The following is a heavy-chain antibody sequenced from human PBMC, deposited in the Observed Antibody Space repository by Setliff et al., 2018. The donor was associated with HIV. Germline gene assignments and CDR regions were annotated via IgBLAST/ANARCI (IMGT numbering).Heavy chain of an antibody. CDR2: IKEDGSEK. V-gene: IGHV3-7*01. J-gene: IGHJ4*02. CDR1: GLTFSSYW. Sequence: PGGSLRLSCAASGLTFSSYWMSWVRQAPGKGLEWMANIKEDGSEKYYVDSVKGRFTISRDNTKNSLYLQLNSLRAEDMAVYYCARGGSNSWSPFDYWGQGTLVTVSS. CDR3: ARGGSNSWSPFDY. D-gene: IGHD6-13*01.